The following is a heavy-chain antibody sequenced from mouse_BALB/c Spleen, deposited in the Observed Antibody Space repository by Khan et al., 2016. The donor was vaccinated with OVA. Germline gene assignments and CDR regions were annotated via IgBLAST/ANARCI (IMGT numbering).Heavy chain of an antibody. D-gene: IGHD1-1*01. CDR3: SRIYRSDFDY. CDR1: GYSFTGYF. CDR2: INPHIGET. V-gene: IGHV1-20*02. Sequence: VQLQQSGPELVKPGASVKISCKASGYSFTGYFMNWVMQSHGKSLEWIGRINPHIGETFYNPKFKGKATLTVDESSSTAHMELRSLSSEESAVYYCSRIYRSDFDYWGQGTTLTVSS. J-gene: IGHJ2*01.